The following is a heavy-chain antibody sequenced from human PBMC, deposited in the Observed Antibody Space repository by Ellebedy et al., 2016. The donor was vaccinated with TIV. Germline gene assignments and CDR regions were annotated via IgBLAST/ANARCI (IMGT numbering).Heavy chain of an antibody. J-gene: IGHJ5*02. V-gene: IGHV4-30-2*01. Sequence: SETLSLXXAVSGGSMSSGPYCWSWIRQPPGKGLEWVGYINQSGRTYYNPSLKSRVTISVDRSRNKFSLDLRSVTAAVTAVYYCARGRHSYGYEWLDTWGQGTLASVSS. CDR1: GGSMSSGPYC. CDR2: INQSGRT. D-gene: IGHD5-18*01. CDR3: ARGRHSYGYEWLDT.